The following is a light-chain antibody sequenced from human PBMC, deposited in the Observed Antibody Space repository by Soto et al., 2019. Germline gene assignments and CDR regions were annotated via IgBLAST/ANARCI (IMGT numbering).Light chain of an antibody. V-gene: IGKV1-12*01. J-gene: IGKJ3*01. CDR2: VAS. CDR1: QDIGTW. Sequence: DIQLTQSPSSVSASVGDRVTITCRASQDIGTWLAWYQQKPGKAPKLLIYVASNLQSGVPSRFSGAGSGTDFNLTITSLQPEDFAIYHCQQADSFPFTFGPGTKVDFK. CDR3: QQADSFPFT.